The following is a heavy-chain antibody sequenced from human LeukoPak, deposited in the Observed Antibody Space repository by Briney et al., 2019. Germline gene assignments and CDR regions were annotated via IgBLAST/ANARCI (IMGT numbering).Heavy chain of an antibody. D-gene: IGHD4-17*01. CDR1: GGTFSSYA. CDR2: IIPTLGIA. V-gene: IGHV1-69*04. J-gene: IGHJ6*02. Sequence: ASVKVSCKASGGTFSSYAISWVRQAPGQGLEWMGRIIPTLGIANYAQKFQGRVTITADKSTSTAYMELSSLRSEDTAVYYCASSPITVTTDYYYYGMDVWGQGTTVTVSS. CDR3: ASSPITVTTDYYYYGMDV.